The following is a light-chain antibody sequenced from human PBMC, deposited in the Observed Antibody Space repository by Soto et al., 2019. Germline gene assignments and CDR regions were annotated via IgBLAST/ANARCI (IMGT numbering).Light chain of an antibody. J-gene: IGKJ2*01. CDR2: AAS. CDR1: QSVNSGH. CDR3: QDFGSLPYT. V-gene: IGKV3-20*01. Sequence: LALTQSPGTLSLSPGERATLSCRASQSVNSGHFAWYHQKPGQAPRLLIYAASTRATGVPDRFSGSGSGTDFTLTISRLEPEDFAVYYCQDFGSLPYTFGQGTKLEIK.